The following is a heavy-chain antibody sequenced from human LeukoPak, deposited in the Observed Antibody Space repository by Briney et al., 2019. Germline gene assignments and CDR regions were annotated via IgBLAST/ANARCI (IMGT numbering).Heavy chain of an antibody. CDR2: IYYSGST. CDR1: GGSISSGDYY. Sequence: PSETLSLTCTVSGGSISSGDYYWSWTRQPPGKGLEWIGYIYYSGSTYYNPSLKSRVTISVDTSKNQFSLKLSSVTAADTAVYYCARGRGSGSYYSFYYGMDVWGQGTTVTVSS. J-gene: IGHJ6*02. V-gene: IGHV4-30-4*01. CDR3: ARGRGSGSYYSFYYGMDV. D-gene: IGHD3-10*01.